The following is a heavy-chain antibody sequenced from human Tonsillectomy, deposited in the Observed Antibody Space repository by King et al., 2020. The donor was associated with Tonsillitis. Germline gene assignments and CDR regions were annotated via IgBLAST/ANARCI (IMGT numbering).Heavy chain of an antibody. Sequence: QLVQSGGGLVQPGGSLRLSCAASGFTFSSYAMSWVRQAPGKGLEWVSAISGSGGSTYYADSVKGRFTISRDNSKNTLYLQMNSLRAEDTAVYYCAKDYYDSSGFHHAFDFWGQGTMVTVSS. CDR1: GFTFSSYA. CDR3: AKDYYDSSGFHHAFDF. D-gene: IGHD3-22*01. CDR2: ISGSGGST. V-gene: IGHV3-23*04. J-gene: IGHJ3*01.